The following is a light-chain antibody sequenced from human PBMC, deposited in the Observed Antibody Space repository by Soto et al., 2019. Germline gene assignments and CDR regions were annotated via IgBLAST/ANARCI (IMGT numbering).Light chain of an antibody. CDR2: DNN. Sequence: QSVLTQPPSVSATTGQKVTISCSGSSSNIGNNYVSWYQQLPGTAAKLLIYDNNKRPSGIPDRFSGSKSGTSATLGITGLQTGDEADYYCGTWDSSLSAVVFGGGTKLTVL. J-gene: IGLJ2*01. CDR1: SSNIGNNY. CDR3: GTWDSSLSAVV. V-gene: IGLV1-51*01.